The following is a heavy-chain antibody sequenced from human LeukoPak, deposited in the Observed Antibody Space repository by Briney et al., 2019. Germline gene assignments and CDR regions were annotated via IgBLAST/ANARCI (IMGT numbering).Heavy chain of an antibody. J-gene: IGHJ3*01. CDR1: GYTFTSYY. CDR3: ARGGGSSCWHSPDAFDF. Sequence: ASVKVSCKASGYTFTSYYMHWVRQAPGQGLEWMGIINPSGGSTSYAQKFQGRVTMTRDTSTSTVYMELSSLRSEDTAVYYCARGGGSSCWHSPDAFDFWGQGTMVTVSS. V-gene: IGHV1-46*01. D-gene: IGHD6-19*01. CDR2: INPSGGST.